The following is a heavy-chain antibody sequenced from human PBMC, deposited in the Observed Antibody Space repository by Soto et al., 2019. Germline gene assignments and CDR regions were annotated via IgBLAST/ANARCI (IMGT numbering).Heavy chain of an antibody. CDR3: ARHPYYDFWSGYYFDY. D-gene: IGHD3-3*01. CDR1: GGSISSSSHY. J-gene: IGHJ4*02. CDR2: IYYSGST. V-gene: IGHV4-39*01. Sequence: SETLSLTCTVSGGSISSSSHYWGWIRQPPGKGLEWIGSIYYSGSTYYNPSLKSRVTISVDTSKNQFSLKLSSVTAADTAVYYCARHPYYDFWSGYYFDYWGQGTLVTVSS.